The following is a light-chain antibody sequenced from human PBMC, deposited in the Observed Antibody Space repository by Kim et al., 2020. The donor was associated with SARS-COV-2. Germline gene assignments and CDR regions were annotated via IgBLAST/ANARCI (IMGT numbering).Light chain of an antibody. CDR2: NDN. CDR1: SSNVGLHF. Sequence: QSVLTQPPSTSGTPGQRVTISCSGSSSNVGLHFVNWYQQLPGTAPKVFIYNDNQRPSGVPDRFSGSRSGTSASLAISGLQSEDDADYYCATWDVSLNGWVFGGGTQLTVL. J-gene: IGLJ3*02. CDR3: ATWDVSLNGWV. V-gene: IGLV1-44*01.